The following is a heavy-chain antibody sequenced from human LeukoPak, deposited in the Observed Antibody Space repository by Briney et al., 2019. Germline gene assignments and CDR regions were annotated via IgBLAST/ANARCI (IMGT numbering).Heavy chain of an antibody. CDR1: GGSINSYY. J-gene: IGHJ4*02. CDR2: IYYSGST. D-gene: IGHD6-19*01. V-gene: IGHV4-59*12. Sequence: SETLSLTCTVSGGSINSYYWSWIRQPPGKGLEWIGYIYYSGSTNYNPSLKSRVTISVDTSKNQFSLKLSSVTAADTAVYYCARVGAIIAVAGTLDYWGQGTLVTVSS. CDR3: ARVGAIIAVAGTLDY.